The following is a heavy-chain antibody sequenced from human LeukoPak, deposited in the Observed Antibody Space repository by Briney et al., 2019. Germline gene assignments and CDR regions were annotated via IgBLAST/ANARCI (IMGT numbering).Heavy chain of an antibody. CDR1: GFTFTSSA. CDR2: IVVGSGNT. V-gene: IGHV1-58*02. D-gene: IGHD5-18*01. J-gene: IGHJ4*02. Sequence: ASVKVSCKASGFTFTSSAMQWVRQARGQRLEWIGWIVVGSGNTNYAQKFQERVTITRDMSTSTAYMELSSLRSEDTAVYYCARVVCSGYSCQASPLDYWGQGTLVTVSS. CDR3: ARVVCSGYSCQASPLDY.